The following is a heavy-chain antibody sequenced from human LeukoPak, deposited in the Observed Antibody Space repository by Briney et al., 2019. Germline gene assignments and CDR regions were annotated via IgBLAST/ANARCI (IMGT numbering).Heavy chain of an antibody. V-gene: IGHV1-46*01. D-gene: IGHD5-18*01. J-gene: IGHJ4*02. Sequence: ASVNVSCKASGYTFTNYYIHWVRPAPGQGLEWMGIIDPSGGSTAYAQKFQGRVTMTRDTSTSTVHMELRSLTSEDTAVYYCARNDQRGYNHGSPDYWGQGTLVIVSS. CDR1: GYTFTNYY. CDR3: ARNDQRGYNHGSPDY. CDR2: IDPSGGST.